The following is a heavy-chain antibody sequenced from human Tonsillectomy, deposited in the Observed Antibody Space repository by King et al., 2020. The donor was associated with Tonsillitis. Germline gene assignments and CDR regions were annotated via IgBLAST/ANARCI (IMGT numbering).Heavy chain of an antibody. CDR1: GFTFSTYT. CDR3: ARDGVGATPGDVFDI. Sequence: DGQLVQSGGGLVKPGGSLRLSCAASGFTFSTYTMNWVRQAPGKGLEWVSYISSSGSTIYYADSVKGRFTISRDNAKNLLLLQMNSLRAEDTAVYYCARDGVGATPGDVFDIWGQGTMVTVSS. J-gene: IGHJ3*02. V-gene: IGHV3-48*01. D-gene: IGHD1-26*01. CDR2: ISSSGSTI.